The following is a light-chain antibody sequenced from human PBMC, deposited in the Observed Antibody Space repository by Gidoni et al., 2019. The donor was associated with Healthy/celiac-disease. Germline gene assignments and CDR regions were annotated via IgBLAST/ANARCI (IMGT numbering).Light chain of an antibody. CDR3: QQSYSTPRT. J-gene: IGKJ1*01. Sequence: DIQMTQSPSSLSASVGGRVTITYRASQSISSYLNWYQQKPGKAPKLLIYAASSLQSGVPSRFSGSGSGTDFTLTISSLQPEDFATYYCQQSYSTPRTFGQXTKVEIK. CDR2: AAS. CDR1: QSISSY. V-gene: IGKV1-39*01.